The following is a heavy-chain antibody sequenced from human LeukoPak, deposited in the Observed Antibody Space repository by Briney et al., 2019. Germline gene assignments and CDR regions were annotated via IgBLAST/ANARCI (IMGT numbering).Heavy chain of an antibody. J-gene: IGHJ4*02. Sequence: SETLSLTCTVSGGSVSSGSYYWSWTRQPPGKGLEWIGYISYTGSTNYNPSLKSRITISVDTSKNQFSLKLSSVTAADTAVYYCARRKVDTGAPLDYWGQGTLVTVSS. V-gene: IGHV4-61*01. CDR3: ARRKVDTGAPLDY. CDR1: GGSVSSGSYY. D-gene: IGHD5-18*01. CDR2: ISYTGST.